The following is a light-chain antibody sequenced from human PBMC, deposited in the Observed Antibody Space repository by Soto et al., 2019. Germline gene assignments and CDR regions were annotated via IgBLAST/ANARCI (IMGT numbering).Light chain of an antibody. CDR1: QSVNSRY. Sequence: EIVMTQPPATLSVSPGERATLSCRASQSVNSRYLAWYQQKPDQAPRLLIYVASSRATGIPDRFSGSGSGTDFTLTISRLEPEDFAVYYCQQYASSPWTFGQGTKADI. CDR2: VAS. J-gene: IGKJ1*01. V-gene: IGKV3-20*01. CDR3: QQYASSPWT.